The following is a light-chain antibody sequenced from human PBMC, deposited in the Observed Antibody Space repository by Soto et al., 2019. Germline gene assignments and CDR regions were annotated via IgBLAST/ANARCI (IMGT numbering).Light chain of an antibody. CDR1: MRDVGAYNL. CDR3: SSFTTTYFYV. Sequence: QSALTQPASVSGSAGQSITISCSGTMRDVGAYNLVSWYQQHPGTAPKLIIYGVYHRPSGVSTRFSASKSAYTASLTISGLQAEDEADYYCSSFTTTYFYVFGPGTKLTVL. V-gene: IGLV2-14*01. J-gene: IGLJ1*01. CDR2: GVY.